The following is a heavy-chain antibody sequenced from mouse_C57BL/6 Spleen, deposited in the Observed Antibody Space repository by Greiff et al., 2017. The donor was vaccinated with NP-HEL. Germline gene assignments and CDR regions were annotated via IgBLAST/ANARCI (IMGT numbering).Heavy chain of an antibody. CDR3: ARSDPLLWLRRGEYYYAMGY. V-gene: IGHV1-26*01. D-gene: IGHD2-2*01. J-gene: IGHJ4*01. Sequence: EVQLQQSGPELVKPGASVKISCKASGYTFTDYYMNWVKQSHGKSLEWIGDINPNNGGTSYNQKFKGKATLTVDKSSSTAYMELRSLTSEDSAVYYCARSDPLLWLRRGEYYYAMGYWGQGTSVTVSS. CDR1: GYTFTDYY. CDR2: INPNNGGT.